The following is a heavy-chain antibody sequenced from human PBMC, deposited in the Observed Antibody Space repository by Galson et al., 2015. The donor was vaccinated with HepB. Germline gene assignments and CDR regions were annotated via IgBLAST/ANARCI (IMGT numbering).Heavy chain of an antibody. J-gene: IGHJ3*02. V-gene: IGHV4-39*07. CDR3: ARDRGYSSGWLGGSGDAFDI. CDR1: GGSISSSSYY. CDR2: IYYSGST. Sequence: SETLSLTCTVSGGSISSSSYYWGWIRQPPGKGLEWIGSIYYSGSTYYNPSLKSRVTISVDTSKNQFSLKLSSVTAADTAVYYCARDRGYSSGWLGGSGDAFDIWGQGTMVTVSS. D-gene: IGHD6-19*01.